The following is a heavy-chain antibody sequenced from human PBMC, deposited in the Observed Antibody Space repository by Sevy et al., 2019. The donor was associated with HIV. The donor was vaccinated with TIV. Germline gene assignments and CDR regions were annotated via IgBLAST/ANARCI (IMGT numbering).Heavy chain of an antibody. CDR2: IKQDGSVK. D-gene: IGHD6-13*01. J-gene: IGHJ4*02. CDR1: GFXLNSYW. V-gene: IGHV3-7*01. CDR3: VRAIAADASL. Sequence: GGSLRLSCAASGFXLNSYWMSWVRQAPGKGLEWVANIKQDGSVKYYVDSVKGRFTISRDNARNLVYLQMSSLTAEDTALYYCVRAIAADASLWGQGTLVTVSS.